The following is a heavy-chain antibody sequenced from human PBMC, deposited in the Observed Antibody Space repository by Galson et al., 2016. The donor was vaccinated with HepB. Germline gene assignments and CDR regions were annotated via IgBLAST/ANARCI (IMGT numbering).Heavy chain of an antibody. CDR1: GFSFSSVG. D-gene: IGHD5-12*01. Sequence: SLRLSCAVSGFSFSSVGMHWVRQAPGKGLEWVAVISKGGSIKYYADSLKGRFTISRDNSKNTVYLQVNGLTAEDTAVYFCAKDRQLGHSDYDSGVLEHWGQGTLVTVSS. CDR3: AKDRQLGHSDYDSGVLEH. V-gene: IGHV3-30*18. J-gene: IGHJ1*01. CDR2: ISKGGSIK.